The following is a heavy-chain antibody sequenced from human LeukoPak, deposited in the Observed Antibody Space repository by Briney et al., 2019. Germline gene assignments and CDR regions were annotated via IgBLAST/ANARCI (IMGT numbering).Heavy chain of an antibody. CDR2: INHSGST. CDR1: GGSFSGYY. CDR3: ARDWVYNWNLFDY. V-gene: IGHV4-34*01. J-gene: IGHJ4*02. D-gene: IGHD1-20*01. Sequence: SETLSLTCAVYGGSFSGYYWSWIRQPPGKGLEWIGEINHSGSTNYNPSLKSRVTISVDTSKNQFSLRLSSVTAADTAVYYCARDWVYNWNLFDYWGQGTLVTVSS.